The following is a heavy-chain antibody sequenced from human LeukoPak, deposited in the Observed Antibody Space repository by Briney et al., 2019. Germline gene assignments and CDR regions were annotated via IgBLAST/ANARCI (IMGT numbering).Heavy chain of an antibody. D-gene: IGHD3-22*01. CDR1: GFTFDDYA. J-gene: IGHJ3*02. CDR3: AKDMDPSGVYYYDSSAVTGNAFDI. V-gene: IGHV3-43D*03. CDR2: ISWDGGST. Sequence: AGGSLRLSCAASGFTFDDYAMHWVRQAPGKGLEWVSLISWDGGSTYYADSVKGRFTISRDNSKNSLYLQMNSLRAEDTALYYCAKDMDPSGVYYYDSSAVTGNAFDIWGQGTMVTVSS.